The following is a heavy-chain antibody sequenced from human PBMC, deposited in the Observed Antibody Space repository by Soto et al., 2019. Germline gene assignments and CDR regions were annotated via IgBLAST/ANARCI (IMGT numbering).Heavy chain of an antibody. D-gene: IGHD2-2*01. CDR3: ARQEAMVNYCSSTSCYLSQNWFDP. Sequence: PSETLSLTCTVSDGSISSSSYYLGWIRQPPGKGLEWIGSIYYSGSTYYNPSLKSRVTISVDTSKNQFSLKLSSVTAADTAVYYCARQEAMVNYCSSTSCYLSQNWFDPWGQGTLVTVSS. CDR2: IYYSGST. CDR1: DGSISSSSYY. J-gene: IGHJ5*02. V-gene: IGHV4-39*01.